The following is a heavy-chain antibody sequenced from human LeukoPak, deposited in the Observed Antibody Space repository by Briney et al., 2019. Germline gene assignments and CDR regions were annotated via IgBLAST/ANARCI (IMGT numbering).Heavy chain of an antibody. Sequence: SETLSLTCAVSGGLLSTYYWSWIRQPLGKGLEWIGEINHRGTTNYSPSLRSRVTISVDTSKNQFSLTLRSVTAADTAMYYCARVPLRWLTPFDYWGQGTLVTVSS. J-gene: IGHJ4*02. D-gene: IGHD4-17*01. CDR3: ARVPLRWLTPFDY. CDR1: GGLLSTYY. CDR2: INHRGTT. V-gene: IGHV4-34*01.